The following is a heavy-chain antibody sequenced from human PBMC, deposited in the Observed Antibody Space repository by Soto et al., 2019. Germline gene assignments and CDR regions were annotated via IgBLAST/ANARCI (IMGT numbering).Heavy chain of an antibody. CDR3: ARALDGDFVLYD. V-gene: IGHV3-74*01. CDR2: INSDASAT. CDR1: GFTFSNYW. Sequence: EVQLVESGGGLVQPGGSLTLSCAASGFTFSNYWIHWVRQAPGKGLVWVSRINSDASATGYADSVRGRFTISRDNAKDTLYLQMNSLRADDTAVYYCARALDGDFVLYDWGQGTLVTVSS. J-gene: IGHJ4*02. D-gene: IGHD4-17*01.